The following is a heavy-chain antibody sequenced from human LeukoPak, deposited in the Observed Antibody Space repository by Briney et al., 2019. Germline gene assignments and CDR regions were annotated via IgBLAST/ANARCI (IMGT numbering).Heavy chain of an antibody. Sequence: GGSLRLSCAPSGFTFDDYAMHCVRQAPGKGLEWDSGISWNSGSIGYADSVKGRFTISRDNAKNSLYLQMNSLRAEDTALYYCAKGSAAGSPPRDYWGQGTLVTVSS. J-gene: IGHJ4*02. CDR1: GFTFDDYA. D-gene: IGHD6-13*01. V-gene: IGHV3-9*01. CDR2: ISWNSGSI. CDR3: AKGSAAGSPPRDY.